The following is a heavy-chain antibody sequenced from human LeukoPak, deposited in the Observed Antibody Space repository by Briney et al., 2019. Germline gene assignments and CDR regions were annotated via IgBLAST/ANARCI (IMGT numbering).Heavy chain of an antibody. CDR2: IKQDGSEK. J-gene: IGHJ4*02. CDR1: GFTFSSYW. V-gene: IGHV3-7*01. Sequence: PGGSLRLSCAASGFTFSSYWMSWVRQAPGKGLEWVANIKQDGSEKYYVDSVKGRFTISRDNAKNSLYLQMNSLRAEDTAVYYCARDLAVAGRPIDYWGQGTLVTVSS. CDR3: ARDLAVAGRPIDY. D-gene: IGHD6-19*01.